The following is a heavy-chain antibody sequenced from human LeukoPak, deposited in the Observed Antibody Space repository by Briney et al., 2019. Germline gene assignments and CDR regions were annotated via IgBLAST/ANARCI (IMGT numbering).Heavy chain of an antibody. CDR2: LFYSGST. Sequence: SETLSLTCTVSGGSISSYYWSWIRQPPGKGLEWIGYLFYSGSTNYNPSLKSRVTISLDTSKTQFSLKLSSVTAADTAVYYWARHAAGTWYFDYWGQGTLLTVSS. V-gene: IGHV4-59*01. CDR1: GGSISSYY. CDR3: ARHAAGTWYFDY. D-gene: IGHD6-13*01. J-gene: IGHJ4*02.